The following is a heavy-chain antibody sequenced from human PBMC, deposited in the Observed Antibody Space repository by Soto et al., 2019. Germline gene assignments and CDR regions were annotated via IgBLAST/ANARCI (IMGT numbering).Heavy chain of an antibody. Sequence: GGSLRLSCAASGFTFSNYAMSWVRQAPGKGLKWVSSISGSGRTTYYADSVKGRFTVSRDNSKNTLYLQMNSLRAEDTAVYYCAKDLYIVVVPAANWFDPWGQGTLVTVSS. V-gene: IGHV3-23*01. CDR2: ISGSGRTT. J-gene: IGHJ5*02. D-gene: IGHD2-2*01. CDR3: AKDLYIVVVPAANWFDP. CDR1: GFTFSNYA.